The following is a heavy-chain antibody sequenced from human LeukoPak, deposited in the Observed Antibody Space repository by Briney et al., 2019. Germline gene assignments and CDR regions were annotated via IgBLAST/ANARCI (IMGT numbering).Heavy chain of an antibody. D-gene: IGHD3-10*01. CDR2: IYTSGST. V-gene: IGHV4-4*07. CDR3: ARVYDYYGSGRGAFDI. Sequence: SETLSLTCTVSGGSISSSYWNWIRQPAGKGLEWIGRIYTSGSTNYNPSLKSRVTMSVDTSKNQFSLKLSSVTAADTAVYYCARVYDYYGSGRGAFDIWGQGTMVTVSS. J-gene: IGHJ3*02. CDR1: GGSISSSY.